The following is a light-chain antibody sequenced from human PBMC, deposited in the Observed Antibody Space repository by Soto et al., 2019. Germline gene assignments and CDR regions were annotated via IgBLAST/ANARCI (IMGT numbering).Light chain of an antibody. CDR1: QSVSSY. CDR3: QPPSNWAHP. V-gene: IGKV3-11*01. Sequence: EIVLTQSPATLSLSPGERATLSCRASQSVSSYLAWYQQKPGQAPRLLIYDASNRDTGIPARFSGSGSGTDLTLTISSLEPEDFAVYYRQPPSNWAHPFGGGTKVPIK. CDR2: DAS. J-gene: IGKJ4*01.